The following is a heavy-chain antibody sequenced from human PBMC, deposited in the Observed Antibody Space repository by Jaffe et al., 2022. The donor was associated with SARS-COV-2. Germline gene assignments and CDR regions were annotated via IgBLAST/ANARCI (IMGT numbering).Heavy chain of an antibody. CDR1: GFTFSDYW. CDR3: ARLIRSAANSAH. CDR2: INQDGSDK. D-gene: IGHD2-2*01. Sequence: EVQLVESGGGLVQPGGSLRLSCAASGFTFSDYWISWIRLSPGKGLEWVAHINQDGSDKYYVDSVKGRFTVSRDNAKSSLFLQMNSLRAEDTAVYYCARLIRSAANSAHWGQGTLVTVSS. J-gene: IGHJ4*02. V-gene: IGHV3-7*01.